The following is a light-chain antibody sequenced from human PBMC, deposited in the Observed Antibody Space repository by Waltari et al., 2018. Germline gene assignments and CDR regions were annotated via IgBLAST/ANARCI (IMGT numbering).Light chain of an antibody. CDR3: KSYDNYLSAVV. CDR1: SSNIGAGYD. V-gene: IGLV1-40*01. J-gene: IGLJ2*01. Sequence: QSVLTQPPSVSGAPGQMVTISCTGISSNIGAGYDVHWYQQLPGTVPKLLIYANRERPSGFPDRFAGSRSGTSASLAITGLQAEDEADYYCKSYDNYLSAVVFGGGTKLTVL. CDR2: ANR.